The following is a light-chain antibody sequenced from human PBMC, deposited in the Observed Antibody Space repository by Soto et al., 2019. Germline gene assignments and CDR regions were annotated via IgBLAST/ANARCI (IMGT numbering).Light chain of an antibody. V-gene: IGLV2-14*03. Sequence: QSALTQPASVSGSPGQSITISCTGTRSNIGSYNYVSWYQQYPGKVPKLIIYDVSNRPSGVSDRFSGSKSGYTASLTISGLQAADEADYYCSSYTTDLVFGGGTKVTVL. J-gene: IGLJ2*01. CDR3: SSYTTDLV. CDR1: RSNIGSYNY. CDR2: DVS.